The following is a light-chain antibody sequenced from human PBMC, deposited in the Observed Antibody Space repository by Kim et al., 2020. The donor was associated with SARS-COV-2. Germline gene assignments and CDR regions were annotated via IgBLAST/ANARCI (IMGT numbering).Light chain of an antibody. CDR2: GAS. CDR3: QQYNNWPPST. CDR1: QSVSSI. Sequence: EIVLTQSLATLSVSPGETATLSCRASQSVSSILAWYQQKPGQAPRLLIYGASTRATGIPARFSGSGSGTEFTLTISSLQSEDFAVYYCQQYNNWPPSTFGQGTKLEI. J-gene: IGKJ2*01. V-gene: IGKV3-15*01.